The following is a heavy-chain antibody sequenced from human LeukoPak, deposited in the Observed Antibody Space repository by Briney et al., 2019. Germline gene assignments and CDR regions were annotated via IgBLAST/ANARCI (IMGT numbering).Heavy chain of an antibody. J-gene: IGHJ4*02. CDR2: ISSSSYI. D-gene: IGHD3-22*01. CDR3: ARDSSDYYDSSGYYDY. Sequence: PGGSLRLSCAASGFTFSSYSMNWVRQAPGKGLEWVSSISSSSYIYYADSVKGRFTISRDNAKNSLYLQMNSLRAEDTAVYYCARDSSDYYDSSGYYDYWGQGTLVTVSS. V-gene: IGHV3-21*01. CDR1: GFTFSSYS.